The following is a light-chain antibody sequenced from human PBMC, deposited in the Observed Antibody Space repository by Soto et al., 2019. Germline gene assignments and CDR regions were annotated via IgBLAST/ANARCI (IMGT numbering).Light chain of an antibody. CDR1: QDISGW. CDR2: AAS. J-gene: IGKJ5*01. V-gene: IGKV1D-12*01. Sequence: DIQMTQSPSSVSASVGDRVTFTCRARQDISGWLAWYQQKPGRAPKLLIYAASTLENGVPSRFSGSGSGTEFTLTISSLQPEDSATYFCQQADSFPSITVGQGTRLEIK. CDR3: QQADSFPSIT.